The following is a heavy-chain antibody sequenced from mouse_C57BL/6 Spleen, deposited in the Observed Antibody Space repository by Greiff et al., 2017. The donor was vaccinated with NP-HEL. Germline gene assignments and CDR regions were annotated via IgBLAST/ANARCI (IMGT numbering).Heavy chain of an antibody. D-gene: IGHD2-5*01. CDR2: IHPNSGST. CDR3: ARRYSNYCCAMDY. V-gene: IGHV1-64*01. CDR1: GYTFTSYW. Sequence: QVQLQQSGAELVKPGASVKLSCKASGYTFTSYWMYWVKQRPGQGLEWIGMIHPNSGSTNYNEKFKSKATLTVDKSSSTAYMQLRCLTSEDAAVSYCARRYSNYCCAMDYWGQGTSVTVSS. J-gene: IGHJ4*01.